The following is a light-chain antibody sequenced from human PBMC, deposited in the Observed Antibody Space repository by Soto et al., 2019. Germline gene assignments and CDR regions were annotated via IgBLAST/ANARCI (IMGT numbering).Light chain of an antibody. Sequence: DIQMTQSPSTLSGSVGDRVTITCRASQTISSWLAWYQQKPGKAPKLLIYDASSLESGVPSRFSGSGSGTEFTLTISSLQPDDFATYYCQQYNSYTWKFGQGTKV. CDR3: QQYNSYTWK. CDR1: QTISSW. V-gene: IGKV1-5*01. J-gene: IGKJ1*01. CDR2: DAS.